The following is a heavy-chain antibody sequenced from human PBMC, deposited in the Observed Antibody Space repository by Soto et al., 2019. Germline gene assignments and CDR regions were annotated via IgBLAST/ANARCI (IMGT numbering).Heavy chain of an antibody. D-gene: IGHD5-12*01. J-gene: IGHJ4*02. Sequence: QVQLVQSGAEVKKPGASVKVSCKASGYSFTSYGISWVRQAPGQGLEWMGWISAYNGNRKYAQKFQGRVTMTTDTSSSTAYTERRSLRSYDTAVYCGARNVGGFPGYWGQGTLVTVHS. CDR1: GYSFTSYG. V-gene: IGHV1-18*01. CDR2: ISAYNGNR. CDR3: ARNVGGFPGY.